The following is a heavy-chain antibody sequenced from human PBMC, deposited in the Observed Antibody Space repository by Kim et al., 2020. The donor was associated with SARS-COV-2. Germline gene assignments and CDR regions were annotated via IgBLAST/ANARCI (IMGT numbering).Heavy chain of an antibody. CDR1: GFTFSDYY. J-gene: IGHJ5*02. CDR3: ARMLYASVVLFDL. V-gene: IGHV3-11*01. D-gene: IGHD2-8*01. Sequence: GGSLRLSCAASGFTFSDYYMSWVRQTPGKGLEWLSYISSSGSPIYYADSVRDRFTISRDNGENSLYLQMNSLRAEDTAVDYCARMLYASVVLFDLWGQGTRVTVAS. CDR2: ISSSGSPI.